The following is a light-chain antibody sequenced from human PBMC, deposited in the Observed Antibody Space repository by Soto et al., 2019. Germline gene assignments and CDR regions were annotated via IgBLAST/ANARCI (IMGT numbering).Light chain of an antibody. CDR3: QKYYSTPIT. Sequence: DIVMTQSPDSLPLPLGERATINRKSSESVLYKSNNKNYLGWYQQKTGQPPQLXIYWASTRESGVPDRLSGSGSGTDLTLTISRLQAEDVAVYYCQKYYSTPITCGQGTRLEIK. CDR1: ESVLYKSNNKNY. CDR2: WAS. V-gene: IGKV4-1*01. J-gene: IGKJ5*01.